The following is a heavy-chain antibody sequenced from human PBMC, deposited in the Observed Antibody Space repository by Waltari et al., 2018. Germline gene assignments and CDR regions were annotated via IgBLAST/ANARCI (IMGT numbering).Heavy chain of an antibody. Sequence: EVQLVESGGGLVKPGGSLRLSCAASGFTFSSYAMSWVRKAPGKGLEWVSAISGSGGSTYDADSVKGRFTISRDNSKNTLYLQMNSLRAEDTAVYCCANPYYYDSSGYLGDAFDIWGQGTMVTVSS. CDR2: ISGSGGST. CDR1: GFTFSSYA. CDR3: ANPYYYDSSGYLGDAFDI. V-gene: IGHV3-23*04. D-gene: IGHD3-22*01. J-gene: IGHJ3*02.